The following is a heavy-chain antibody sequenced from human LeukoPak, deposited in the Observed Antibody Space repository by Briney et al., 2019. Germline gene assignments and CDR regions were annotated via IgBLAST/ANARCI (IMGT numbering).Heavy chain of an antibody. V-gene: IGHV1-2*02. Sequence: GASVKVSCKASGYTFTGYYIHWVRQAPGQGLEWMGWINPNSGGTNYAQKFQGRVTLTRDTSISTAYMELSRLRSDDTAVYYCASRAIAVGGTTDYYYYYMDVWGKGTTVTVPS. CDR3: ASRAIAVGGTTDYYYYYMDV. CDR2: INPNSGGT. CDR1: GYTFTGYY. J-gene: IGHJ6*03. D-gene: IGHD6-19*01.